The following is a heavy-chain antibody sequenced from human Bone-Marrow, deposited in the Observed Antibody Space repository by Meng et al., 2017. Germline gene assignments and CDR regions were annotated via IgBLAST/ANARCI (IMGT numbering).Heavy chain of an antibody. CDR2: IIPILGIA. CDR3: ARRVGRSSQPEYYFDY. V-gene: IGHV1-69*02. J-gene: IGHJ4*02. Sequence: SVKVSCKASGGTFSSYTISWVRQAPGQGLEWMGRIIPILGIANYAQKVQGRVTITADKSTSTAYMELSSLRSEDTAVYYCARRVGRSSQPEYYFDYWGQGTLVTVSS. CDR1: GGTFSSYT. D-gene: IGHD6-6*01.